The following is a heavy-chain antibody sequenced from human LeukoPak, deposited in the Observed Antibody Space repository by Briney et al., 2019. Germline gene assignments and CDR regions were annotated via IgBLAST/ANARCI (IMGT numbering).Heavy chain of an antibody. V-gene: IGHV4-34*01. J-gene: IGHJ4*02. D-gene: IGHD3-16*02. CDR3: ATHPLLDY. CDR2: INHSGST. Sequence: KASETLSLTCAVYGGSFSGYYWSWIRQPPGKGLEWIGEINHSGSTNYNPSLKSRVSISVDPSKSQFSLKLTSVTAADTAVYYCATHPLLDYWGQGSLVTVSS. CDR1: GGSFSGYY.